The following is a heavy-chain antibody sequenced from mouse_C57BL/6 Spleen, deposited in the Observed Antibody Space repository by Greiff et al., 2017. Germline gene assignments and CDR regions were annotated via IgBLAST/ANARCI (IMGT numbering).Heavy chain of an antibody. CDR1: GYTFTSYW. J-gene: IGHJ4*01. CDR3: ARTHYYAMDY. Sequence: QVQLQQSGAELVMPGASVKLSCKASGYTFTSYWMHWVKQRPGQGLEWIGEIDPSDSYTNYNQKFKGKSTLTVDKSSSTAYMQLSSLTSEDSAVYYCARTHYYAMDYWGQGTSVTVSS. CDR2: IDPSDSYT. V-gene: IGHV1-69*01.